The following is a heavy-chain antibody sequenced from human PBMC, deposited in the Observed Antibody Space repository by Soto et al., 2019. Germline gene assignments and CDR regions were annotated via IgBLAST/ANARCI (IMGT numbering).Heavy chain of an antibody. Sequence: GGSLRLSCAASGFTFSSYGMHWFRQAPGKGLEWVAVISYDGSNKYYADSVKGRFTISRDNSKNTLYLQMNSLRAEDTAVYYCAKGGARTMGNYYYYGMDVWGQGTTVTVSS. D-gene: IGHD3-10*01. J-gene: IGHJ6*02. CDR3: AKGGARTMGNYYYYGMDV. CDR2: ISYDGSNK. V-gene: IGHV3-30*18. CDR1: GFTFSSYG.